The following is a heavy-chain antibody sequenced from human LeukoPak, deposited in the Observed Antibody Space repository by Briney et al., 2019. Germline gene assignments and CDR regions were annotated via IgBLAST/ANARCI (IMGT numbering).Heavy chain of an antibody. J-gene: IGHJ4*02. CDR1: GVSISSVSYY. CDR3: ARDGYCNSTSCYQFDY. D-gene: IGHD2-2*03. V-gene: IGHV4-61*02. Sequence: SETLSLTCSVSGVSISSVSYYWRWIRQPAGKGLEWIGRTYTSGSTNYNPSLKSRVTISVNTSKNQFSLKLSSVTAADTAVYYCARDGYCNSTSCYQFDYWGQGTLVTVSS. CDR2: TYTSGST.